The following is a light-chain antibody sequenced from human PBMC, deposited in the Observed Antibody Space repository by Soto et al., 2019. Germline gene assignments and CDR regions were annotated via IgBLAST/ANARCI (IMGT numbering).Light chain of an antibody. Sequence: DIQMTQSPSTLSASVADRVTITSRAGQSITSWVAWYQHKPAKATKLQIYKASSSESGVPSRFSGSGSGTELNLTTTSLQPDDFTTYHCQQYIIYSPWTFGQGTKVEIK. CDR2: KAS. J-gene: IGKJ1*01. CDR1: QSITSW. V-gene: IGKV1-5*03. CDR3: QQYIIYSPWT.